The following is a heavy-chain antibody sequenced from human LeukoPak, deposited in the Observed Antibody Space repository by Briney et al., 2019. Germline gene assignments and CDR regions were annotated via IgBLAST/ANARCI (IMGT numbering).Heavy chain of an antibody. J-gene: IGHJ6*02. V-gene: IGHV3-30*18. D-gene: IGHD3-10*01. CDR3: AKWPGYYGSGTFIGMDV. CDR2: ISYDGSNK. Sequence: GGSLRLSCAASGVTFSSYGMHWVRQAPGKGLEWVAVISYDGSNKYYADSVKGRFTISRDNSKNTLYLQMNSLRAEDTAVYYCAKWPGYYGSGTFIGMDVWGQGTTVTVSS. CDR1: GVTFSSYG.